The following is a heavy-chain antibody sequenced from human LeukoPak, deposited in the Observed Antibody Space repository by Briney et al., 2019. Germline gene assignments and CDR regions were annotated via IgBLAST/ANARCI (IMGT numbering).Heavy chain of an antibody. Sequence: QPGGSLRLSCAASGFTLSSYWMSWVRQAPGKGLEWVANIKYDGSEIHYVDSVKGRFTISRDMAKNSVNLRMNGLRAEDTAVYYCARDIAAAGLFFDSWGQGTLVTVSS. CDR3: ARDIAAAGLFFDS. CDR1: GFTLSSYW. J-gene: IGHJ4*02. D-gene: IGHD6-13*01. CDR2: IKYDGSEI. V-gene: IGHV3-7*01.